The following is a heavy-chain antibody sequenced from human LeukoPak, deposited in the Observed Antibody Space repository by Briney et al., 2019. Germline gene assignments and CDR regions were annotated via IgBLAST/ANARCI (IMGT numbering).Heavy chain of an antibody. Sequence: PSETLSLTCAVYGGSFSGYYWSWIRQPPGKGLEWIGEINHSGSTNYNPSLKSRVTISVDTSKNQFSLKLSSVTAADTATYYCAKYGMTKLPKGGYYYYMDVWGKGTTVTVSS. CDR2: INHSGST. D-gene: IGHD1-20*01. CDR3: AKYGMTKLPKGGYYYYMDV. V-gene: IGHV4-34*01. J-gene: IGHJ6*03. CDR1: GGSFSGYY.